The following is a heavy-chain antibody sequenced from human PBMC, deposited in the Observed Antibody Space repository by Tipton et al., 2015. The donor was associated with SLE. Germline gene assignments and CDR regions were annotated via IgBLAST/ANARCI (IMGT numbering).Heavy chain of an antibody. D-gene: IGHD6-13*01. CDR3: ARHSGVAAAPTNYYGMDV. Sequence: TLSLTCTVSGGSIRTYYWSWIRQSPGKGLQWIAYIHYTGNTNSNPSLKSRVTLSVDTSKNQFSLRLSSVTAADTAVYYCARHSGVAAAPTNYYGMDVWGQGTTVTVSS. V-gene: IGHV4-59*01. J-gene: IGHJ6*02. CDR1: GGSIRTYY. CDR2: IHYTGNT.